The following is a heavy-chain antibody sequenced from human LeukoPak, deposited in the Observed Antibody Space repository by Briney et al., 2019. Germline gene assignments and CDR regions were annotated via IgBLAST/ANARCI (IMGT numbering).Heavy chain of an antibody. D-gene: IGHD6-13*01. CDR2: IIPILGIA. J-gene: IGHJ3*02. Sequence: GASVKVSCKASGGTFSSYAISWVRQAPGQGLEWMGRIIPILGIANYAQKFQGRVTITADKSTSTAYMELSSLRSEDTAVYYCARDLTGSIAAAGTPGHAFDIWGQGTMVTVSS. V-gene: IGHV1-69*04. CDR3: ARDLTGSIAAAGTPGHAFDI. CDR1: GGTFSSYA.